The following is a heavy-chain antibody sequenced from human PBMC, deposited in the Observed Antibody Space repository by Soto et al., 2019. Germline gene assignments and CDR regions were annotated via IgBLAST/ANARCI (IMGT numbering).Heavy chain of an antibody. J-gene: IGHJ6*03. D-gene: IGHD5-12*01. Sequence: EVQLVESGGGLVQPGGSLRLSCAASGFTFSDHHMDWVRQAPGKGLEWVGRTRNKAKSYTTEYATSVKDRFSISRDDSKKSLYLQMDSLRTEDTAVYYGARGSTIDSYYYMDVWGKGTTVTVSS. CDR3: ARGSTIDSYYYMDV. CDR1: GFTFSDHH. CDR2: TRNKAKSYTT. V-gene: IGHV3-72*01.